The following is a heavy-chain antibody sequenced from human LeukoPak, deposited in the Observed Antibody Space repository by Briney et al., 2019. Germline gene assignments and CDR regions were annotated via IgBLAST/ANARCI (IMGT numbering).Heavy chain of an antibody. CDR2: IVGSGGRT. CDR1: GFTFRSHG. D-gene: IGHD5/OR15-5a*01. CDR3: AKVHVYRAPTHFDH. Sequence: PGGSLRLSCAASGFTFRSHGMSWVRQAPGKGLEWVSSIVGSGGRTYHADSVKGRFTISRDNSNNTVYLQMNSLTAEDTATYYRAKVHVYRAPTHFDHWGQGTLVTVSS. V-gene: IGHV3-23*01. J-gene: IGHJ4*02.